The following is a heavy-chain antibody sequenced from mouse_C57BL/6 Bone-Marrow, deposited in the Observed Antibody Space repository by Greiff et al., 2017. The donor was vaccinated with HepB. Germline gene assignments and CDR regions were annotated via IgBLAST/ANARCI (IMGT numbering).Heavy chain of an antibody. Sequence: QVQLQQSGAELARPGASVKLSCKASGYTFTSYGISWVKQRNGQGLEWIGEIYPRSGNTYYNEKVKGKATLTADKSSSTAYMELRSLTSEDSAVYFCARSLYYDYLYWYFDVWGTGTTVTVSS. CDR3: ARSLYYDYLYWYFDV. CDR1: GYTFTSYG. V-gene: IGHV1-81*01. J-gene: IGHJ1*03. D-gene: IGHD2-4*01. CDR2: IYPRSGNT.